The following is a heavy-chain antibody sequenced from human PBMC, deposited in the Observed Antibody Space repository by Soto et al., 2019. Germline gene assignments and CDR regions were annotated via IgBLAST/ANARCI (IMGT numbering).Heavy chain of an antibody. CDR3: TTDPWEYCSSSRCQDYYYGMDV. CDR2: IKSKTDGGTI. V-gene: IGHV3-15*01. CDR1: GFTFSNTW. J-gene: IGHJ6*02. Sequence: EVQLVGSGGGLVKPGGSLRLSCAASGFTFSNTWMSWVRQAPGKGLEWVGRIKSKTDGGTIDYAAPVKGRFTISRDDSKNTLYLQMNSLKTEDTAVYYCTTDPWEYCSSSRCQDYYYGMDVWGQGNTVTVS. D-gene: IGHD2-2*01.